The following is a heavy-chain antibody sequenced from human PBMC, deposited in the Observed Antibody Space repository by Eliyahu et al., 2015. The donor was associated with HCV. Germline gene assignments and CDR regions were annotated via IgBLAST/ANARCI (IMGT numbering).Heavy chain of an antibody. V-gene: IGHV3-23*01. CDR2: ISGSGGST. J-gene: IGHJ4*02. D-gene: IGHD2-2*01. CDR3: AKVADSSCSSTSCYLDY. CDR1: GFTFSSYA. Sequence: EVQLLESGGGLVQPGGSLRLSCAASGFTFSSYALTWVRQAPGKGLEWVSVISGSGGSTYYADSVKGRFTISRDNSKNTLYLQMNSLRAEDTAVYYCAKVADSSCSSTSCYLDYWGQGTLVTVSS.